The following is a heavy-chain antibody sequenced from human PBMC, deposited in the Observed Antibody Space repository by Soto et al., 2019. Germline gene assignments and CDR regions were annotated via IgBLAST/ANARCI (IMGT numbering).Heavy chain of an antibody. CDR3: ARDRYGSQTFFDF. Sequence: QVHLVESGGGVVQPGRSLRLSCVASGFTFSHYAMHWVRQAPGKGLEWVAVIWDDESNEYYADSVKGRFTISRDNSKNTLHLQMNSLRPEDTALYYCARDRYGSQTFFDFWGQGTLGTVSS. V-gene: IGHV3-33*01. J-gene: IGHJ4*02. CDR2: IWDDESNE. D-gene: IGHD3-10*01. CDR1: GFTFSHYA.